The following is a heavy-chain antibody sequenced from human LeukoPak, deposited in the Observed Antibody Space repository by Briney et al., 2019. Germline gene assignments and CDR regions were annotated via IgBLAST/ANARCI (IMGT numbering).Heavy chain of an antibody. CDR2: ISWNSGSI. CDR3: AKTEDPMRGIAVAGSN. D-gene: IGHD6-19*01. J-gene: IGHJ4*02. CDR1: GLTFDDYA. V-gene: IGHV3-9*01. Sequence: GGSLRLSCAASGLTFDDYAMHWVRQAPGKGLEWVSGISWNSGSIGYADSVKGRFTISRDNAKNSLYLQMNSLRAEDTALYYCAKTEDPMRGIAVAGSNWGQGTLVTVSS.